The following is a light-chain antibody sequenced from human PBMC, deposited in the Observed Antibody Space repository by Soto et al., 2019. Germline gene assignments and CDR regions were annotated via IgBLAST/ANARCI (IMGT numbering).Light chain of an antibody. J-gene: IGLJ1*01. CDR1: SSDVGGYNY. V-gene: IGLV2-14*03. Sequence: QSALTQPASVSGSPGQSITISCTGTSSDVGGYNYVSWYQQHPGKAPKLIIYEVTNRPSGISNRFSGSKSDNTASLTIAGLQSEDEAEYFCSSFTSSSTRVFGTGTKGTVL. CDR2: EVT. CDR3: SSFTSSSTRV.